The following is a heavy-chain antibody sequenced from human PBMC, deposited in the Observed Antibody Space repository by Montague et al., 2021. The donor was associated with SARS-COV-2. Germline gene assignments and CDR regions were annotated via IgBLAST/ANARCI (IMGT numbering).Heavy chain of an antibody. CDR2: IHYSEAT. CDR1: GDSITSSRYH. D-gene: IGHD3-22*01. J-gene: IGHJ3*01. CDR3: ARPIHDNSPDRAFDV. V-gene: IGHV4-39*02. Sequence: SETLSLTCTVSGDSITSSRYHWGWIRQPPGKGLEWIGSIHYSEATYCNPSLKSRLTISVDTSKNHFSLKLTSVTASDSAVYYCARPIHDNSPDRAFDVWGQGTMVTVSS.